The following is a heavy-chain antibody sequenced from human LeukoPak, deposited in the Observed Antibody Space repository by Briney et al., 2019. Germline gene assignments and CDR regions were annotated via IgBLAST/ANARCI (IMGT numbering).Heavy chain of an antibody. V-gene: IGHV4-59*01. J-gene: IGHJ3*02. D-gene: IGHD3-22*01. CDR3: AAIRHYDSLAGAFDI. Sequence: SETLSLTCTVSGGSISSYYWSWIRQPPGKGLEWIGFLYYSGSTNYNPSLKGRVTMSVDASKKQFSLKLTSVTAADTAVYYCAAIRHYDSLAGAFDIWGQGTMVTVSS. CDR1: GGSISSYY. CDR2: LYYSGST.